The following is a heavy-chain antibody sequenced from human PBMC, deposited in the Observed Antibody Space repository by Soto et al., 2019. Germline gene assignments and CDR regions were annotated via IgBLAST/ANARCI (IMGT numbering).Heavy chain of an antibody. CDR3: ARLDTVTTLAPKYYYYYMDV. V-gene: IGHV1-8*01. CDR1: GYTFTSYD. Sequence: ASVKVSCKASGYTFTSYDINWVRQATGQGLEWMGWMNPNSGNTGYAQKFQGRVTMTRNTSISTAYMELSSLRSEDTAVYYCARLDTVTTLAPKYYYYYMDVWGKGTTVTVSS. J-gene: IGHJ6*03. CDR2: MNPNSGNT. D-gene: IGHD4-17*01.